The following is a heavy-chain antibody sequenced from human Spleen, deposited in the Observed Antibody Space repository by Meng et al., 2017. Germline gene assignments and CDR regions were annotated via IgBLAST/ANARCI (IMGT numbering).Heavy chain of an antibody. CDR1: GGSFSDYY. D-gene: IGHD4-11*01. Sequence: QVQVQQCGAGLLKLWDTLSLTCVVSGGSFSDYYWGCIRLPPGKGLEWIGEINLSGSTNYNPSLESRETISVDTSQNNLSLKLSSVTAADSAVYYCARGPTTMAHDFDYWGQGTLVTVSS. CDR3: ARGPTTMAHDFDY. J-gene: IGHJ4*02. V-gene: IGHV4-34*01. CDR2: INLSGST.